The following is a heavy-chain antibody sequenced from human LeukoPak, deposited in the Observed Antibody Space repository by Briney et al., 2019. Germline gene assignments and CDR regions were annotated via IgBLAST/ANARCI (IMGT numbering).Heavy chain of an antibody. CDR3: APEGDILTGYYRGYFDY. V-gene: IGHV1-2*02. CDR2: INPNSGGT. CDR1: GYTFTGYY. Sequence: GASVKVSCKASGYTFTGYYVHWVRQAPGQGLEWMGWINPNSGGTNYAQKFRGRVTMTRDTSISTAYMELSRLRSDDTAVYYCAPEGDILTGYYRGYFDYWGQGTLVTVSS. J-gene: IGHJ4*02. D-gene: IGHD3-9*01.